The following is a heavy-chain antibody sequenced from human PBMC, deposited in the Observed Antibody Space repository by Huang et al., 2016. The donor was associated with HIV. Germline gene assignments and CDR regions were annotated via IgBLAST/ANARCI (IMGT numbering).Heavy chain of an antibody. J-gene: IGHJ4*02. V-gene: IGHV1-69*01. Sequence: QVQLVQSGAEVKKPGSSVKVSCKASGGSFRNFAIGWVRQAPGQGLEWMGGIIPTLGTANYAQKFQGRVRIIADESTSTAYMELSSVRSEDTAVYYCATVDYYDTSGPQRGYFDNWGQGTLVTVSS. CDR2: IIPTLGTA. CDR3: ATVDYYDTSGPQRGYFDN. CDR1: GGSFRNFA. D-gene: IGHD3-22*01.